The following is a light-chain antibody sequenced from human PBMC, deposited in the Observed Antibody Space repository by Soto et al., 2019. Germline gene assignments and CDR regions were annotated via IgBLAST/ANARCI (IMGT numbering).Light chain of an antibody. CDR2: EVV. V-gene: IGLV2-8*01. J-gene: IGLJ1*01. CDR3: KSYAGSNTYV. Sequence: QSVLTQPSSASGSPGQSVTISCTGTKNDIGVYDFVSWYQHHPGKAHRLIIYEVVQRPSGVPDRFSGSKSGNTASLTVSGLQAADEADYFCKSYAGSNTYVFGSGTKLTVL. CDR1: KNDIGVYDF.